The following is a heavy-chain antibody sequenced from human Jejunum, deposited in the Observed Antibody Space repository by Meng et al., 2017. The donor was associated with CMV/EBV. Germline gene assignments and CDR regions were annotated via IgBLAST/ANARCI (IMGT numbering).Heavy chain of an antibody. Sequence: SGFTFSRYGMSWVRQVPGKGLEWVGRIRPKVDNYVTGYGASVKGRFTISRDDSKNTAYLQLNSLKPEDTAVYYCTRGGSGWYFDHWGQGTLVTVSS. CDR3: TRGGSGWYFDH. CDR2: IRPKVDNYVT. V-gene: IGHV3-73*01. J-gene: IGHJ4*02. D-gene: IGHD6-19*01. CDR1: GFTFSRYG.